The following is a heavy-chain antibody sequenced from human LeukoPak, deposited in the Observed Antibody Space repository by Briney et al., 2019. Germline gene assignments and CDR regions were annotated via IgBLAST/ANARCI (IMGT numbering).Heavy chain of an antibody. Sequence: GGSLRLSCAASGFTFCSYAMHWVRQAPGKGLEWVAVISYDGSNKYYADSVKGRFTISRDNSKNTLYLQMNSLRAEDTAVYYCARESHSSGWYHYYYYYGMDVWGQGTTVTVSS. CDR1: GFTFCSYA. J-gene: IGHJ6*02. V-gene: IGHV3-30-3*01. CDR2: ISYDGSNK. CDR3: ARESHSSGWYHYYYYYGMDV. D-gene: IGHD6-19*01.